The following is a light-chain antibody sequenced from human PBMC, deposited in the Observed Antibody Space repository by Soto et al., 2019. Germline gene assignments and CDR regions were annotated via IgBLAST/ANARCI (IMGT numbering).Light chain of an antibody. V-gene: IGLV1-40*01. CDR3: QSYGSSPSANFV. J-gene: IGLJ1*01. Sequence: QPVLTQPPSVSGAPGQRVTISCTGSSSNIGAGYDVHWYQQLPGKAPKLLIYGNNNRPSGVPDRFSGSKSGTSASLAITGLRADDEADYYCQSYGSSPSANFVFGTGTKLTVL. CDR1: SSNIGAGYD. CDR2: GNN.